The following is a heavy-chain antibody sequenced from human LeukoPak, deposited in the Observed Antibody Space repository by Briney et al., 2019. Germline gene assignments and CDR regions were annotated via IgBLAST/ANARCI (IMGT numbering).Heavy chain of an antibody. CDR3: VRGRGSYGWFDP. CDR1: GFTSSSYW. CDR2: ISGDGTAR. V-gene: IGHV3-74*01. Sequence: GGSLRLSCAASGFTSSSYWMHWVRHVPGKGLVWVSRISGDGTARNYADSVKGRLTISRDDAKNTVDLQMNSLRGEDTAVYYCVRGRGSYGWFDPWGQGTLVTVSS. J-gene: IGHJ5*02. D-gene: IGHD3-10*01.